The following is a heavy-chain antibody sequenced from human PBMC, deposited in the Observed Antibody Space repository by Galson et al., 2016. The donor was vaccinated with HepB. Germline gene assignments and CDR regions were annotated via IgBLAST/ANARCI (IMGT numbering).Heavy chain of an antibody. J-gene: IGHJ4*02. CDR1: GDPVSSSIYF. Sequence: SETLSLTCTVSGDPVSSSIYFWAWIRQPPGKGLEWIGTGNMYYSGTTYYNPSLKSRVTISLDTSKNQFSLNLTSATAADTAIYYCARHAGYLHSTADYVFDYWGQGTLVTVSS. V-gene: IGHV4-39*01. CDR2: GNMYYSGTT. CDR3: ARHAGYLHSTADYVFDY. D-gene: IGHD4-17*01.